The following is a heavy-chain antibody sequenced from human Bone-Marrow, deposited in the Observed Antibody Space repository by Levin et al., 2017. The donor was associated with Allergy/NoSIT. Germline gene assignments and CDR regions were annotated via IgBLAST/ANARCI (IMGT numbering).Heavy chain of an antibody. CDR1: GFPFDDYG. V-gene: IGHV3-9*01. J-gene: IGHJ4*02. Sequence: SLKISCAASGFPFDDYGIHWVRLPPGKGLEWVSGISWNSRDIDYADSVRGRFTISRDNAKNSLYLQTTSLRAEDTALYYCAKDVGANLNAPHFDYWGQGTLVTVSS. CDR2: ISWNSRDI. CDR3: AKDVGANLNAPHFDY. D-gene: IGHD4/OR15-4a*01.